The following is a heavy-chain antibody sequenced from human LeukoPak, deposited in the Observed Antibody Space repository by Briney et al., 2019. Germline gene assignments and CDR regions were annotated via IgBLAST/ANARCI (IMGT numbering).Heavy chain of an antibody. CDR1: GYSFTSYD. CDR2: MNTNSGNT. Sequence: GASVKVSCIASGYSFTSYDINWVRQATGQGLEWMGWMNTNSGNTGFAPKFQGRVTMTRDTSKGKAYMELRSLRSEDTAVYYCARDYFDTSGSVSSIYGLDVWGQGTMVTVSS. V-gene: IGHV1-8*01. J-gene: IGHJ6*02. CDR3: ARDYFDTSGSVSSIYGLDV. D-gene: IGHD3-22*01.